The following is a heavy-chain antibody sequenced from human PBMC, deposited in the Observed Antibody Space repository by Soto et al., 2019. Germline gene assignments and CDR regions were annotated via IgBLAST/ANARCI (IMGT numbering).Heavy chain of an antibody. V-gene: IGHV3-33*01. Sequence: VGSLTLSCAASGFTFSNYGMQWVRQAPGKGLEWVAVIWHDGTNQYYGDSVKGRFTISRDNSNNTLYLQLNSLRAEDTAVYYCARERGQIDSWGQGTLVTVSS. CDR3: ARERGQIDS. CDR2: IWHDGTNQ. CDR1: GFTFSNYG. J-gene: IGHJ4*02.